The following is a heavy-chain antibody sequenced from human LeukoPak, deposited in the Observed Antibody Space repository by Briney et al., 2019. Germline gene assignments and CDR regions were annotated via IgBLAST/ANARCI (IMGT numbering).Heavy chain of an antibody. CDR1: GGTFSSYA. CDR3: ARGIPPHYDFRQYGMDV. D-gene: IGHD3-3*01. V-gene: IGHV1-69*13. CDR2: IIPIFGTA. Sequence: SVKVSCEASGGTFSSYAISWVRQAPGQGLEWMGGIIPIFGTANYAQKFQGRVTITADESTSTAYMELSSLRSEDTAVYYCARGIPPHYDFRQYGMDVWAKGPRSPSP. J-gene: IGHJ6*02.